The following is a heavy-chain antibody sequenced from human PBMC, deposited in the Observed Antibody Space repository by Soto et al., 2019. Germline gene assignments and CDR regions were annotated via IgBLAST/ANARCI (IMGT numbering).Heavy chain of an antibody. CDR3: AMGDIAATGREGDYDYYYGMAV. CDR2: IIPIFGTA. Sequence: QVQLVQSGAEVKKPGSSVKVSCKASGGTFSSYAISWVRQAPGQGLEWMGGIIPIFGTANYAQKCQVRVTIPADESTTPAYLEPSSRRSEATAVYCCAMGDIAATGREGDYDYYYGMAVWGPGTTVTVSS. V-gene: IGHV1-69*12. CDR1: GGTFSSYA. D-gene: IGHD6-13*01. J-gene: IGHJ6*02.